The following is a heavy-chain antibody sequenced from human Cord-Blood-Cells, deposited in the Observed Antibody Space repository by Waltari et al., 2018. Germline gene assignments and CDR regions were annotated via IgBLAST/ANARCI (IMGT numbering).Heavy chain of an antibody. CDR1: GFPLSSYS. J-gene: IGHJ4*02. V-gene: IGHV3-21*01. CDR3: ARDPVTTVTYYFDY. CDR2: ISSSSSYI. Sequence: EVQLVESGGGLVKPGGSLRLSCAASGFPLSSYSMNWVRQAPGKGLEWVSSISSSSSYIYYADSVKGRFTISRDNAKNSLYLQMNSLRAEDTAVYYCARDPVTTVTYYFDYWGQGTLVTVSS. D-gene: IGHD4-4*01.